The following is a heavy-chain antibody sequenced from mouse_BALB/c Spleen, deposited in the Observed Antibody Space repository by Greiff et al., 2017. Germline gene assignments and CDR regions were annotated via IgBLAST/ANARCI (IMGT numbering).Heavy chain of an antibody. V-gene: IGHV5-17*02. Sequence: EVKLMESGGGLVQPGGSRKLSCAASGFTFSSFGMHWVRQAPEKGLEWVAYISSGSSTIYYADTVKGRFTISRDNPKNTLFLQMTSLRSEDTAMYYCASNYETGTRFAYWGQGTLVTVSA. CDR1: GFTFSSFG. CDR2: ISSGSSTI. D-gene: IGHD4-1*01. J-gene: IGHJ3*01. CDR3: ASNYETGTRFAY.